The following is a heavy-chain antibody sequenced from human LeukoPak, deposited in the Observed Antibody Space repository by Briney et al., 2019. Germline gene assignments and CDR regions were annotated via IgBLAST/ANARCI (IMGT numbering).Heavy chain of an antibody. Sequence: GGSLRLSCAASGFIFSSYFMSWIRQAPGKGLEWVSYISSSGSTIYYADSVKGRFTISRDNAKNSLYLQMNSLRAEDTAVYYCAMGGSYYLDYYYYYGMDVWGQGTTVTVSS. D-gene: IGHD1-26*01. CDR3: AMGGSYYLDYYYYYGMDV. J-gene: IGHJ6*02. CDR1: GFIFSSYF. CDR2: ISSSGSTI. V-gene: IGHV3-11*01.